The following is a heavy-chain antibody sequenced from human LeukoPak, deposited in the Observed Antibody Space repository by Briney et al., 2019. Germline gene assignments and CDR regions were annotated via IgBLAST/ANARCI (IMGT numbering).Heavy chain of an antibody. CDR2: VDYRGNT. CDR1: GGSISSYY. J-gene: IGHJ6*02. V-gene: IGHV4-59*01. CDR3: ARVEVGAANRQWYGMDV. D-gene: IGHD2-15*01. Sequence: SETLSLTCTLSGGSISSYYWSWIRQPPGKGLEWIGYVDYRGNTNYNPSLKSRVTISIDTSKSLFSLKLNSVTAADTAVYYCARVEVGAANRQWYGMDVWGQGTTVTVSS.